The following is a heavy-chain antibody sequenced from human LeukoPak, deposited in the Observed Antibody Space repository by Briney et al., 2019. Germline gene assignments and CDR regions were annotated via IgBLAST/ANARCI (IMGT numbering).Heavy chain of an antibody. D-gene: IGHD2-2*01. V-gene: IGHV3-7*01. Sequence: GGSLRLSCAASGFTFSIYWMSWVRQAPGKGLEWVANINQDGSEKNCVDSVKGRFTISRDNAKNSLYLLMNSLRAEDTAVYYCARDVERYCSRASCPYFDHWGQGTLVTVSS. CDR3: ARDVERYCSRASCPYFDH. CDR2: INQDGSEK. J-gene: IGHJ4*02. CDR1: GFTFSIYW.